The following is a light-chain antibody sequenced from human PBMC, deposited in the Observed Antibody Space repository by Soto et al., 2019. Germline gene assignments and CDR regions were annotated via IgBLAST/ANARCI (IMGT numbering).Light chain of an antibody. CDR3: QQYGSSGT. J-gene: IGKJ1*01. CDR1: QSVSNNY. CDR2: GAS. Sequence: EIVLTQSPGTLSLSPAERATLSCRASQSVSNNYLAWYQQKPGQAPRLLIYGASNRATGIPDRFSGSGSGTDFTLTISRLEPEDFAVYYCQQYGSSGTFGQGTKV. V-gene: IGKV3-20*01.